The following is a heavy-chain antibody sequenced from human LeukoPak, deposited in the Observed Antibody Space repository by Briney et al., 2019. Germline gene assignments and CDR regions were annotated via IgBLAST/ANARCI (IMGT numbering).Heavy chain of an antibody. CDR3: ARAPRRGVMDV. Sequence: GRSLRLSCAAAGFSFSRHWVGWARQAPGKGMEWVANIKQDGSEKYYVDSVKGRFTISRDNAQNSLHLQMNSLRAEDTAVYYCARAPRRGVMDVWGKGTTVSVSS. V-gene: IGHV3-7*01. CDR1: GFSFSRHW. CDR2: IKQDGSEK. D-gene: IGHD3-10*01. J-gene: IGHJ6*03.